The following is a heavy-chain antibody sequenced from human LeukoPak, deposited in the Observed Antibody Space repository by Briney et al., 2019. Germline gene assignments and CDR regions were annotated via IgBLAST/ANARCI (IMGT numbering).Heavy chain of an antibody. CDR2: ISGSGGST. V-gene: IGHV3-23*01. D-gene: IGHD3-22*01. CDR3: AKTPTYYYDSSGYGIDY. Sequence: GGSLRLSCAASGFTFSSYAMSWVRQAPGKGLEWVSAISGSGGSTYYADSVKGRFTISRDNSKNTLYLQMNSLRAEDTAVYYCAKTPTYYYDSSGYGIDYWSQGTLVTVSS. J-gene: IGHJ4*02. CDR1: GFTFSSYA.